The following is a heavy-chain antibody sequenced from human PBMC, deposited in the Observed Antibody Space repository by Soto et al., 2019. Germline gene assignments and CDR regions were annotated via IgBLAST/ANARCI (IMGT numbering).Heavy chain of an antibody. D-gene: IGHD2-2*01. V-gene: IGHV3-48*03. J-gene: IGHJ5*02. CDR3: ARTGGPGFCTSSSCSASDWFDP. CDR2: ISSGGSGSTK. CDR1: GFTFSSYE. Sequence: GGSLRLSCVASGFTFSSYEMNWVRQAPGKGLEWVSHISSGGSGSTKYYAGSVKGRFTISRDNAKNSLYLQMNSLRAEDTAVYYCARTGGPGFCTSSSCSASDWFDPWGQGTLVTVS.